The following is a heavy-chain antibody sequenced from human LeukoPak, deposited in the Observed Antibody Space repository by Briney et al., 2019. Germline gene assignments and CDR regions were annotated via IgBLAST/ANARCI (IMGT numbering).Heavy chain of an antibody. J-gene: IGHJ6*03. CDR2: IYHSGST. V-gene: IGHV4-4*02. CDR3: ASLIFGVVIPAQRGVDYYYYYIDV. CDR1: GGSISSSNW. D-gene: IGHD3-3*01. Sequence: PSETLSLTCAVSGGSISSSNWWSWVRQPPGKGLEWIGEIYHSGSTNYNPSLKSRDTISVDKSKNQFPLKLSSVTAADTAVYYCASLIFGVVIPAQRGVDYYYYYIDVWGKGTTVTVSS.